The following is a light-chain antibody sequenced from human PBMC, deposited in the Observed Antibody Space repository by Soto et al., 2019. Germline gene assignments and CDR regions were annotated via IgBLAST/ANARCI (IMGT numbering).Light chain of an antibody. V-gene: IGLV2-18*02. CDR2: DVS. CDR1: SSDVGSYNR. CDR3: SSYASSSTLV. J-gene: IGLJ3*02. Sequence: QSALTQPPSVSGSPGQSVTISCTGTSSDVGSYNRVSWYQQPPGTAPKLMIYDVSNRPSGVSNRFSGSKSGNTASLTISGLQAEDEADYYCSSYASSSTLVFGGGTKLTVL.